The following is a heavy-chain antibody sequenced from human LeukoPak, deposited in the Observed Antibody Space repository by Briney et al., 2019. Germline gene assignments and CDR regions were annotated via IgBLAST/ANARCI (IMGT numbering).Heavy chain of an antibody. V-gene: IGHV4-34*01. CDR2: INHSGST. D-gene: IGHD2-2*01. CDR3: ARTTEGYCRSTSYSWCYYYYMDV. J-gene: IGHJ6*03. Sequence: SETLSLTCAVYGGSFSGYYWSWIRQPPGKGLEWIGKINHSGSTNYNPSLKSRVTISVDTSKNQFSLKLSSVTAADTAVYYCARTTEGYCRSTSYSWCYYYYMDVWGKGTTVTVSS. CDR1: GGSFSGYY.